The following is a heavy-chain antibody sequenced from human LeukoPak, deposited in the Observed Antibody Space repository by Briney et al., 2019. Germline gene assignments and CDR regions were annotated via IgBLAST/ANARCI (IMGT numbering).Heavy chain of an antibody. CDR3: ARYVLRYFDWLPYFDY. CDR1: GFTFSSYE. J-gene: IGHJ4*02. V-gene: IGHV3-48*03. CDR2: ISSSGSTI. Sequence: GGSLRLSCAASGFTFSSYEMNWVRQAPGKGLGWVSYISSSGSTIYYADSVKGRFTISRDNAKNSLYLQMNSLRAEDTAVYYCARYVLRYFDWLPYFDYWGQGTLVTVSS. D-gene: IGHD3-9*01.